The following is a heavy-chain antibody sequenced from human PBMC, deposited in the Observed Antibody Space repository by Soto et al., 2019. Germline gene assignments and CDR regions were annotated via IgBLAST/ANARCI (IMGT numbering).Heavy chain of an antibody. CDR1: GFTVSSNY. J-gene: IGHJ4*02. CDR3: ARSPMGATYFDY. V-gene: IGHV3-53*01. CDR2: IYSGGST. Sequence: EVQLVESGGGLIQPGGSLRLSCAASGFTVSSNYMSWVRQAPGKGLEWVSVIYSGGSTYYADSVKGRFTISRDNSKNTLYLQMNSLRAEGTAVYYCARSPMGATYFDYWGQGTLVTVSS. D-gene: IGHD1-26*01.